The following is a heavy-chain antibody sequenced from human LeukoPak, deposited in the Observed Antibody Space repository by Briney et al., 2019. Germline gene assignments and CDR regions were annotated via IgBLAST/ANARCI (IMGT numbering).Heavy chain of an antibody. V-gene: IGHV4-39*07. CDR3: ARPITMTLNAFDI. CDR1: GGSISGYY. CDR2: IYYSGST. D-gene: IGHD3-22*01. Sequence: SETLSLTCAVSGGSISGYYWGWIRQPPGKGLEWIGSIYYSGSTYYNPSLKSRVTISVDTSKNQFSLKLSSVTAADTAVYYCARPITMTLNAFDIWGQGTMVTVSS. J-gene: IGHJ3*02.